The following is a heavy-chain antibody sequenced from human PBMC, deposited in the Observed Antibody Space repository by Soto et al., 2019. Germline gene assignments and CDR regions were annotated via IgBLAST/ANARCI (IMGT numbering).Heavy chain of an antibody. V-gene: IGHV3-23*01. D-gene: IGHD4-17*01. Sequence: GGSLTLSCAATGFTFSSYALSSVPQATGKGLEWVSAISGSGGSTYYADSVKGRFTISRDNSKNTLYLQMNSLSAEDTAVYYCAKDRVAVVDYYGDYRVVHCCPRSRSSDL. CDR1: GFTFSSYA. J-gene: IGHJ2*01. CDR3: AKDRVAVVDYYGDYRVVHCCPRSRSSDL. CDR2: ISGSGGST.